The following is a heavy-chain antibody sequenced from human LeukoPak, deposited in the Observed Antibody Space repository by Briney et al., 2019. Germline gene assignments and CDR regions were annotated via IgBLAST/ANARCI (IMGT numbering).Heavy chain of an antibody. D-gene: IGHD4-23*01. CDR1: GFSFSNYW. CDR3: ARDKYGGNSNAFDI. CDR2: INSDGSST. Sequence: PGGSLRLSCAASGFSFSNYWMHWVRQAPGKGLVWVSRINSDGSSTYYADSVKGRFTISRDNAKNTLYLEMNSLRAEDTAMYYCARDKYGGNSNAFDIWGQGTMVTVSS. J-gene: IGHJ3*02. V-gene: IGHV3-74*01.